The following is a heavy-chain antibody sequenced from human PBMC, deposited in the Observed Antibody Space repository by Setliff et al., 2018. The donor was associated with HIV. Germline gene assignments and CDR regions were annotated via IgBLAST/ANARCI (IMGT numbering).Heavy chain of an antibody. CDR2: ISHGGTM. V-gene: IGHV4-38-2*02. D-gene: IGHD1-1*01. CDR1: DFSISNVHY. CDR3: ARDFKRYNSPCRFDP. J-gene: IGHJ5*02. Sequence: PSETLSLTCTVSDFSISNVHYWGWIRQSPGKGLEWIGSISHGGTMYYRPSLKSRLSISIDTSKKQFSLTLNSVTAADTAIYYCARDFKRYNSPCRFDPWGQGILVTVSS.